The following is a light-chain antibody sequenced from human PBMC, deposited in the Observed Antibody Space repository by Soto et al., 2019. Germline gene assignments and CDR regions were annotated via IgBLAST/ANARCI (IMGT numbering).Light chain of an antibody. V-gene: IGKV3-15*01. CDR2: GAS. Sequence: EIVMTQSPATLSVSPGERATLSCRASQSVSSNLAWYQHKPGQAPRLLIFGASTRATGIPGRFSGSGSVTEFILTISSLQSEDFAVYYCQQYNNYVTFGQGTRLEIK. CDR3: QQYNNYVT. J-gene: IGKJ5*01. CDR1: QSVSSN.